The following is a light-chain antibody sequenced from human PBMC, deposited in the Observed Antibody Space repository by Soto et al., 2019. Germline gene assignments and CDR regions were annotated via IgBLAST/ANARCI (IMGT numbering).Light chain of an antibody. CDR3: HQYSGLPRT. Sequence: EIVLTQSPGTLSLSPGERATLSCRASQSVSSSYLAWYQQKPGQAPRLLIYGASSRATGIPDRFSGSGSGTVFTLTISRLEPEEFAVYFCHQYSGLPRTFGQGTKVDLK. V-gene: IGKV3-20*01. CDR2: GAS. CDR1: QSVSSSY. J-gene: IGKJ1*01.